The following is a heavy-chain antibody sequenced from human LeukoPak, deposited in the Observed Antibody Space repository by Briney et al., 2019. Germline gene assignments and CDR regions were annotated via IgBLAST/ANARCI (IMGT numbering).Heavy chain of an antibody. CDR3: AKAPVTSCRGAYCYPFDS. CDR1: GFIFSSNE. D-gene: IGHD2-21*01. J-gene: IGHJ4*02. CDR2: TSSSDAGT. V-gene: IGHV3-23*01. Sequence: PGGSLRLSCAASGFIFSSNEMSWVRQAPGKGLEWVAATSSSDAGTYHADSVRGRFTISRDNSKNTLYLQMNSLRAEDAAVYFCAKAPVTSCRGAYCYPFDSWGQGTLVTVSS.